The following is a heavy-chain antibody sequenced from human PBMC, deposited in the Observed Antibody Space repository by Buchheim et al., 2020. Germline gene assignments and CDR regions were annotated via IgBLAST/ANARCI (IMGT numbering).Heavy chain of an antibody. CDR3: ARGTSAMIVAKYYFDY. V-gene: IGHV3-23*01. CDR1: GFTFSSYA. J-gene: IGHJ4*02. Sequence: EVQLLESGGGLVQPGGSLRLSCAASGFTFSSYAISWVRQAPGKGLEWVSAISGSGGSTYYADSVKGRFTLSRDNSKNTLHLQMNSLRAEDTAVYYCARGTSAMIVAKYYFDYWGQGTL. D-gene: IGHD3-22*01. CDR2: ISGSGGST.